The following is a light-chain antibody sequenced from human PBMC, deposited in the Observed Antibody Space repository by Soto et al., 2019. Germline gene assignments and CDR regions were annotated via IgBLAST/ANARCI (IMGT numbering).Light chain of an antibody. CDR3: SSYTSSSTLYV. CDR1: SSDVGGYNY. CDR2: DVS. Sequence: QSALTQPASVSGSPGQSTTISCTGTSSDVGGYNYVSWHQQHPGKAPKVMIYDVSNRPSGVSNRFSGSKSGNTASLTISGLQAEDEADYYCSSYTSSSTLYVFGTGTKVTVL. V-gene: IGLV2-14*01. J-gene: IGLJ1*01.